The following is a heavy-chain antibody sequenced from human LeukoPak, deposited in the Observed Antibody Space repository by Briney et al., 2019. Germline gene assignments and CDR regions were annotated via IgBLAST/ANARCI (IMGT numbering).Heavy chain of an antibody. CDR2: ISGSGGTT. CDR3: VKYSEYYNNSGYCYVKDH. J-gene: IGHJ4*02. CDR1: GFAFSSYA. V-gene: IGHV3-23*01. Sequence: PGGSPRLSCAASGFAFSSYAMDWGRQAPGKGLEWVSGISGSGGTTYYADSVQGRFTISRANSKDTLYVQMNSMRADDTAIYYSVKYSEYYNNSGYCYVKDHWGQGTLVTVSS. D-gene: IGHD3-22*01.